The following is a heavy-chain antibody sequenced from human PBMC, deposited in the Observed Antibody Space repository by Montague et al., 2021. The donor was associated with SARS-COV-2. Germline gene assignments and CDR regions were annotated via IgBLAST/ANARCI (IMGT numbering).Heavy chain of an antibody. CDR1: GDSVSSTAAA. Sequence: CAISGDSVSSTAAAWNWIRQYPSRDHECLGRTYYRSEWHTDYAVSVEGRLAIDADTSKNQFSLQLHSVTPEDSAVYYCASGWTLFDWGQGTLVTVSS. J-gene: IGHJ4*02. D-gene: IGHD6-19*01. CDR2: TYYRSEWHT. CDR3: ASGWTLFD. V-gene: IGHV6-1*01.